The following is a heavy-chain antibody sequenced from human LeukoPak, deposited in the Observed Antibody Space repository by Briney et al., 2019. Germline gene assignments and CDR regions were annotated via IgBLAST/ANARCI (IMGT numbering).Heavy chain of an antibody. D-gene: IGHD4-17*01. J-gene: IGHJ3*02. CDR1: GYTFTSYG. V-gene: IGHV1-18*01. CDR3: ARDPPSVTTLFRGAFDI. CDR2: ISAYNGNT. Sequence: GASVKVSCKASGYTFTSYGISWVRQAPGQGLEWMGWISAYNGNTNYAQKLQGRVTMTTDTSTSTAYMELRSLRSDDTAVYYCARDPPSVTTLFRGAFDIWGQGTMVTVSS.